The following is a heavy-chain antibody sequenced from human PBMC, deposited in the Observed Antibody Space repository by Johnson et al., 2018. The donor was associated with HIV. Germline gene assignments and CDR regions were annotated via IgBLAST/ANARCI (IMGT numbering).Heavy chain of an antibody. CDR1: GFTFSSYA. CDR2: IGTAGDT. CDR3: AKDLLTLDAFDI. V-gene: IGHV3-13*01. J-gene: IGHJ3*02. Sequence: VRLVEFGGELVQPGGSLRLSCAASGFTFSSYAMHWVRQATGKGLEWVSAIGTAGDTSYPGSVKGRFTISRENAKNTLYLQMNSLRAEDTAVYYCAKDLLTLDAFDICGQGTMVTVSS.